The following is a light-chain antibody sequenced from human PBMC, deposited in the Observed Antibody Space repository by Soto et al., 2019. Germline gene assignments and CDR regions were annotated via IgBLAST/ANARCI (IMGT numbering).Light chain of an antibody. CDR3: QSYGSSLSGFYV. CDR1: SSNIGAGYD. J-gene: IGLJ1*01. V-gene: IGLV1-40*01. Sequence: QAVVTPPPSVSGAPGQRVTISCTGSSSNIGAGYDVHWYQPLPGTAPKLLIYGNSNRPSGVPDRFSGSKSGTSASLAITGLKAEYKAEYYCQSYGSSLSGFYVFGTGTKVTVL. CDR2: GNS.